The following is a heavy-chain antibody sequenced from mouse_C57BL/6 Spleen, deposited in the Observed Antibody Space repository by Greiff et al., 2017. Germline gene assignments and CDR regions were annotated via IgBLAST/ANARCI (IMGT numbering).Heavy chain of an antibody. CDR3: ARDYGSNYFDY. CDR1: GYTFTSYD. CDR2: IYPRDGST. Sequence: VKLVESGPELVKPGASVKLSCKASGYTFTSYDINWVKQRPGQGLEWIGWIYPRDGSTKYNEKFKGKATLTVDTSSSTAYMELHSLTSEDSAVSFCARDYGSNYFDYWGQGTTLTVSS. J-gene: IGHJ2*01. D-gene: IGHD1-1*01. V-gene: IGHV1-85*01.